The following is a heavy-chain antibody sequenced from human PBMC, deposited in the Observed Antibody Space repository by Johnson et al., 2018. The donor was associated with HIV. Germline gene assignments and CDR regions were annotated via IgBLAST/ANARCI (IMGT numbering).Heavy chain of an antibody. CDR1: GFTFSSYA. J-gene: IGHJ3*01. CDR2: ISYDGSNK. CDR3: AKGGTRYTPGDGFDV. D-gene: IGHD1-14*01. V-gene: IGHV3-30*04. Sequence: VQLVESGGGVVQPGRSLRLSCAASGFTFSSYAMHWVRQAPGKGLEWVAVISYDGSNKYYADSVKGRFPISRDSSKNTLYLQMNSLRTEDTAVYYCAKGGTRYTPGDGFDVWGQGTMVTVSS.